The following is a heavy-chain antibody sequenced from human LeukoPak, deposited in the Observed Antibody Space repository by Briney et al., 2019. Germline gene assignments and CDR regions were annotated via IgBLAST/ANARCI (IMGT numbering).Heavy chain of an antibody. CDR1: GGSISSGGYS. J-gene: IGHJ4*02. Sequence: SETLSLTCAVSGGSISSGGYSWSWIRQPPGKGLEWIGYIYHSGSTYYNPSLKSRVTISVDRSKNQFSLKLSSVTAADTAVYYCASSSYGSGSYYQTFDYWGQGTLVTVSS. CDR2: IYHSGST. V-gene: IGHV4-30-2*01. CDR3: ASSSYGSGSYYQTFDY. D-gene: IGHD3-10*01.